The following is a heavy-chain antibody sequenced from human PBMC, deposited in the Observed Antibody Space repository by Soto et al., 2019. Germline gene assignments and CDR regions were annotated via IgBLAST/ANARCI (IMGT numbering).Heavy chain of an antibody. D-gene: IGHD2-2*01. CDR2: IYYSGST. CDR1: GVSIISSSYY. CDR3: ARHWDVVPAAPFMWFAP. J-gene: IGHJ5*02. Sequence: PSETLSLTCTVSGVSIISSSYYWVLIRQPPGKGLEWIGSIYYSGSTYYNPSLKSRVTISVDTSKNQFSLKLSSVTAADTAVYYCARHWDVVPAAPFMWFAPRAQGTLVPVSS. V-gene: IGHV4-39*01.